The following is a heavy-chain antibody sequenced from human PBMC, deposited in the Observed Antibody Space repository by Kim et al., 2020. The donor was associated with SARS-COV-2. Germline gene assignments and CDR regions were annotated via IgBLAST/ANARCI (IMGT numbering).Heavy chain of an antibody. Sequence: SLRLSCAASGFSFSNYGMHWVRQAPGKGLEWLAFIAYDGSNKYYADSVKGRFTISRDNSKNTLYLQMNSLRAEDTAVYFCANGRLVTLGHPEFDYWGQGTLVTVSS. D-gene: IGHD4-4*01. CDR2: IAYDGSNK. CDR1: GFSFSNYG. CDR3: ANGRLVTLGHPEFDY. J-gene: IGHJ4*02. V-gene: IGHV3-30*18.